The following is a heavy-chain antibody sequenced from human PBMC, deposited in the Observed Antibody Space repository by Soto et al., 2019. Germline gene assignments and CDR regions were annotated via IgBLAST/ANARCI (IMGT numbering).Heavy chain of an antibody. CDR2: IYYSGST. CDR1: GGSISISSYY. Sequence: PSETLSLTCTVSGGSISISSYYWGWIRQPPGKGLEWIGSIYYSGSTYYNPSLKSRVTISVDTSKNQFSLKLSSVTAADTAVYYCARLGIAARIYYFDYWGQGTLVTVSS. V-gene: IGHV4-39*01. J-gene: IGHJ4*02. D-gene: IGHD6-6*01. CDR3: ARLGIAARIYYFDY.